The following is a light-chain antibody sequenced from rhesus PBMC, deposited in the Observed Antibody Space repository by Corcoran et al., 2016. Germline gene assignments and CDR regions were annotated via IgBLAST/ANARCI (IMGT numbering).Light chain of an antibody. CDR3: QQYSSRPLT. CDR2: KAS. CDR1: QSISSW. J-gene: IGKJ3*01. Sequence: DIQMTQSPSSLSASVGDTVTITCRASQSISSWLAWYQQKPGKAPKLLIYKASSLQSGVPSRFSGSGSGTDFTLTISSLQSEDFATYYLQQYSSRPLTFGPGTKLDIK. V-gene: IGKV1-22*01.